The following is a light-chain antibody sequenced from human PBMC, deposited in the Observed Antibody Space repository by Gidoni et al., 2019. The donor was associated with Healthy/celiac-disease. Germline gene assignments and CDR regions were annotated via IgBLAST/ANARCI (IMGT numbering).Light chain of an antibody. J-gene: IGLJ1*01. Sequence: QAGLTQPPSVSEGLRQTATLTCTGNSNNVGNQGAAWLQQHQGHPPKLLSYRNNTRPSGISVRFSASRSGNTASLTITGLQPEDEAVYYCSAWDSSLSAYVFGTGTTVTVL. CDR2: RNN. CDR3: SAWDSSLSAYV. CDR1: SNNVGNQG. V-gene: IGLV10-54*04.